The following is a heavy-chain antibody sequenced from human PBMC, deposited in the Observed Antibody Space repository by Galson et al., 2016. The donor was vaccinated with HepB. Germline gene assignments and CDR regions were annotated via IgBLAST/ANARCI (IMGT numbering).Heavy chain of an antibody. CDR2: ISSSGSTI. CDR3: ARDMSSGWYWVYFDY. V-gene: IGHV3-48*03. CDR1: GFTFRSYE. Sequence: SLRLSCAASGFTFRSYEMNWVRQAPGKGLAWVSYISSSGSTIKDADSVKGRFTISRDNAKNSLYLQMNSLRAEDTAVYYCARDMSSGWYWVYFDYWGQGTLVTVSS. J-gene: IGHJ4*02. D-gene: IGHD6-19*01.